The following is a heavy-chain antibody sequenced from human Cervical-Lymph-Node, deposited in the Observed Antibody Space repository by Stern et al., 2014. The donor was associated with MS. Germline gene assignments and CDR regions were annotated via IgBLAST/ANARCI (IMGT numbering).Heavy chain of an antibody. CDR3: ARAPDGMDV. V-gene: IGHV3-30*09. CDR1: GFTLTGYA. Sequence: VQLVESGGGVVQPGRSLRLSCAASGFTLTGYALHWVRQAPGRGLEWVAAISHDGSNQSYGDSVKGRFAISRDRSKNTLYLQMNSLRPEDTAVYYCARAPDGMDVWGQGTTVTVSS. CDR2: ISHDGSNQ. J-gene: IGHJ6*02.